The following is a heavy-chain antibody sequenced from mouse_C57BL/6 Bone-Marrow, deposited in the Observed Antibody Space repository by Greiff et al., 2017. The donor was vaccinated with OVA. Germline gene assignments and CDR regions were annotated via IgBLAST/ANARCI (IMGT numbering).Heavy chain of an antibody. Sequence: DVKLVESGGGLVKPGGSLKLSCAASGFTFSDYGMHWVRQAPEKGLEWVAYISSGSSTIYYADTVKGRFTISRDNAKNTLFLQMTSLRSEDTAMYYCARPVANWDVGYWGQGTTLTVSS. CDR1: GFTFSDYG. V-gene: IGHV5-17*01. D-gene: IGHD4-1*01. CDR3: ARPVANWDVGY. J-gene: IGHJ2*01. CDR2: ISSGSSTI.